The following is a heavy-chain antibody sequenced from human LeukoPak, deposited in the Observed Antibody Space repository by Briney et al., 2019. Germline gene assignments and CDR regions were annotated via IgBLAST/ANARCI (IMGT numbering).Heavy chain of an antibody. CDR2: ISSSSSTI. CDR1: GFTFSSYS. Sequence: GGSLRLSCAASGFTFSSYSMNWVRQAPGKGLEWVSYISSSSSTIYYADSVKGRFTISRDNAKNSLYLQMNSLRAEDTAVYYCATRPPGDHPYFDFWGQGSLVTVSS. J-gene: IGHJ4*02. V-gene: IGHV3-48*04. CDR3: ATRPPGDHPYFDF. D-gene: IGHD3-10*01.